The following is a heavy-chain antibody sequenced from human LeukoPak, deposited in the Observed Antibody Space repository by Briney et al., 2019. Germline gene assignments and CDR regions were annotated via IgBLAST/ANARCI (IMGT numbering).Heavy chain of an antibody. CDR2: ISSSGSTI. CDR1: GFTFSDYY. Sequence: GGSLRLSCAASGFTFSDYYMSWIRQAPGKGLEWVSYISSSGSTIYYADSVKGRFTISRDNAKNSLYLQMNSLRAEDTAVYYCARDPGSGWYHYYYGMDVWGQGTTVTVSS. CDR3: ARDPGSGWYHYYYGMDV. D-gene: IGHD6-19*01. V-gene: IGHV3-11*01. J-gene: IGHJ6*02.